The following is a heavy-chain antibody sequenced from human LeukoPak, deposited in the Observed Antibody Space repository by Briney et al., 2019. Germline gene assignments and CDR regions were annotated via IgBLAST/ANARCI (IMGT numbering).Heavy chain of an antibody. CDR2: MNPNSGNT. Sequence: ASVKVSCKASGYTFTSYDINWVRQATGQGLEWMGWMNPNSGNTGYAQKFQGRVTMTRNTSISTAYMELSSLRSEDTAVYYCARGGLEWLLRSYYYYGMDVWGQGTMVTVSS. CDR3: ARGGLEWLLRSYYYYGMDV. V-gene: IGHV1-8*01. J-gene: IGHJ6*02. D-gene: IGHD3-3*01. CDR1: GYTFTSYD.